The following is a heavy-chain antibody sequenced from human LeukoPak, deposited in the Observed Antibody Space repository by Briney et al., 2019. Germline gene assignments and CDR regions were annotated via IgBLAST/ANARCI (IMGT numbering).Heavy chain of an antibody. CDR2: IFYTGGT. CDR1: GGFISNYY. CDR3: ARDLKLDGSSGYYAFDI. J-gene: IGHJ3*02. D-gene: IGHD3-22*01. V-gene: IGHV4-59*01. Sequence: SETLSLTCTVSGGFISNYYWNWIRQPPGKGLEWIGYIFYTGGTNYNPSLKSRVTISVDTSKNQFSLKMSSVTAADTAVYYCARDLKLDGSSGYYAFDIWGQGTMVTVSS.